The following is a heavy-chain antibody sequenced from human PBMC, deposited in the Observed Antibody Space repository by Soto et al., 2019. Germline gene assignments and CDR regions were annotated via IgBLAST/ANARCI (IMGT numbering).Heavy chain of an antibody. D-gene: IGHD3-10*01. Sequence: QVQLVQSGAEVKKPGASVKVSCKASGYTCTSYGISWGRQAPGQGLEWMGWISAYNGNTNYAQKLQGRVTMTTDTSTSTAYRELRSLRSAGTAVYYCALVITTVGGVQMNYGMDVWGQGTTVTVSS. CDR2: ISAYNGNT. CDR3: ALVITTVGGVQMNYGMDV. J-gene: IGHJ6*02. CDR1: GYTCTSYG. V-gene: IGHV1-18*01.